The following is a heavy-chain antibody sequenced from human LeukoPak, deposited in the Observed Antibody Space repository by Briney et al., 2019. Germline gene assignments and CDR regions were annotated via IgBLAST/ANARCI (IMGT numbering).Heavy chain of an antibody. CDR1: GGTFSSYA. J-gene: IGHJ4*02. D-gene: IGHD6-13*01. V-gene: IGHV1-69*04. CDR3: ARANSYSSSPLNY. CDR2: IIPILGIA. Sequence: EASVKVSCKASGGTFSSYAISWVRQGPGQGLEWVGRIIPILGIANYAQKFQGRVTITADKSTSTAYMELSSLRSEDTAVYYCARANSYSSSPLNYWGQGTLVTVSS.